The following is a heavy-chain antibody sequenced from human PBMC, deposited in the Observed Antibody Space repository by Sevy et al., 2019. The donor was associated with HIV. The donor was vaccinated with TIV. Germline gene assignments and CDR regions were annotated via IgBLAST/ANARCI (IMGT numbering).Heavy chain of an antibody. Sequence: ASVKVSCKTSGYSFTEYTIHWVRQAPGQGLEWMGWIKPNNGGTNYAQKFQGRVTMTSDTSISTAYTELSRLRSDDTAVYYCARDPCRHIVLVPADRWFDPWGQGSLVTVSS. CDR1: GYSFTEYT. CDR3: ARDPCRHIVLVPADRWFDP. J-gene: IGHJ5*02. D-gene: IGHD2-2*01. V-gene: IGHV1-2*02. CDR2: IKPNNGGT.